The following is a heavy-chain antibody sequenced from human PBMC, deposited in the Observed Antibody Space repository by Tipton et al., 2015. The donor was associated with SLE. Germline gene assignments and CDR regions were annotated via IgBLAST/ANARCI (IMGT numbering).Heavy chain of an antibody. D-gene: IGHD4-17*01. V-gene: IGHV4-59*11. CDR1: GGSIRGHY. J-gene: IGHJ4*02. Sequence: LRLSCTVSGGSIRGHYWSWIRQPPGTGLEWIGYIFYSGIADYNPSLKSRVTISLDMSNNQLSLNLSSVTAADTATYYCAREGGILSVTVFDYWGQGTLVTVSS. CDR2: IFYSGIA. CDR3: AREGGILSVTVFDY.